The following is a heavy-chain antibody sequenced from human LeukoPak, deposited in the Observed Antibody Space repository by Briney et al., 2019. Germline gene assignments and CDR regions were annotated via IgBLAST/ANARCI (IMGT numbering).Heavy chain of an antibody. J-gene: IGHJ4*02. D-gene: IGHD6-19*01. CDR2: VKQDGSEK. CDR1: GFTFSSYW. Sequence: GGSLRLSCAASGFTFSSYWMSWVRQAPGKGLEWVANVKQDGSEKYYVDSVKGRFTISRDNAKNSLYLQMNSLRAEDTAVYYCASSDSSGWYGRTDYWGQGTLVTVSS. CDR3: ASSDSSGWYGRTDY. V-gene: IGHV3-7*01.